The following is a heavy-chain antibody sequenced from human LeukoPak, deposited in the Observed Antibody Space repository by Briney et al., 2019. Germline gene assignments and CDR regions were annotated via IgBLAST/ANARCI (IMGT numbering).Heavy chain of an antibody. D-gene: IGHD1-26*01. CDR3: AKDGAGARPYYFDY. V-gene: IGHV3-30*18. Sequence: GRSLRLSCAVSGLTFSSYDAQWVRQAPGKGLEWVAVISYDGSNKYYADSVKGRFTISRDNSKNTLYLQMNSLRAEDTAVYYCAKDGAGARPYYFDYWGQGTLVTVSS. CDR1: GLTFSSYD. CDR2: ISYDGSNK. J-gene: IGHJ4*02.